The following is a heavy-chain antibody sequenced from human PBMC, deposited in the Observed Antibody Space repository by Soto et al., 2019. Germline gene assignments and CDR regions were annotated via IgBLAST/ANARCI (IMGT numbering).Heavy chain of an antibody. CDR3: AKFLVVGPPGYGMDV. D-gene: IGHD2-15*01. J-gene: IGHJ6*02. Sequence: EVQLLESGGGLVQPGGSLRLSCAASGFTFSSYAMSWVRQAPGMGLEWVSVISGSGAGTYYADSVKGRFIISRDNSKNTVYLQMNSLRAEDTAVYYCAKFLVVGPPGYGMDVWGQGTTVTVSS. CDR1: GFTFSSYA. V-gene: IGHV3-23*01. CDR2: ISGSGAGT.